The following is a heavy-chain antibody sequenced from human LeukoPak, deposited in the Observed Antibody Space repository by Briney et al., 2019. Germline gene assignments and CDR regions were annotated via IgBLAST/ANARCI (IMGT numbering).Heavy chain of an antibody. CDR1: GGSLSGYS. D-gene: IGHD2-2*01. V-gene: IGHV4-34*01. CDR3: ARVPGRPAAVFDF. CDR2: LNHSGST. Sequence: SETLSLTCAVYGGSLSGYSWSWIRQPPGKGLEWIGELNHSGSTNYNPSLKSRVTISVDTSKNQFSLKLSSVTAADSAIYYCARVPGRPAAVFDFWGQGTLVTVSS. J-gene: IGHJ4*02.